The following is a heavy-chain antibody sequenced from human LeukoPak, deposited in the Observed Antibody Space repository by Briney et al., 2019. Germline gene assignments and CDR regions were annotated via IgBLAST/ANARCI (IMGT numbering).Heavy chain of an antibody. CDR2: IYYSGST. Sequence: SETLSLTCSVSGGSISGYYWSWIRQPPGKGLEWIGYIYYSGSTNYNPSLKSRVTISVDTSKNQFSLKLSSVTAADTAVYYCAREGGTTGFDYWGQGTLVTVSS. J-gene: IGHJ4*02. D-gene: IGHD2/OR15-2a*01. CDR3: AREGGTTGFDY. V-gene: IGHV4-59*01. CDR1: GGSISGYY.